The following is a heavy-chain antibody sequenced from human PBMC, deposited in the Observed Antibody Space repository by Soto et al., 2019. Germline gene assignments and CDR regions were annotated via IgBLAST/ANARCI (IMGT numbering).Heavy chain of an antibody. CDR2: IYASGSP. CDR1: GGSISTYY. V-gene: IGHV4-4*07. CDR3: ARSAVPRGGWFRP. Sequence: QVQLQESGPGLVKPSGTLSLTCNVSGGSISTYYWNWIWQPAGQGLEWIWRIYASGSPNSNSSLQRRVIMSVATSKNQFSLTMSSVTAADTAMYYCARSAVPRGGWFRPWGQGILVTVSP. J-gene: IGHJ5*02. D-gene: IGHD2-15*01.